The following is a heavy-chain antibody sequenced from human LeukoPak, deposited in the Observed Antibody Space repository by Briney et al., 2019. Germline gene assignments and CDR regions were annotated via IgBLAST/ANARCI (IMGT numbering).Heavy chain of an antibody. J-gene: IGHJ4*02. CDR1: GGSISSSSYY. CDR2: IYYSGST. Sequence: SETLSLTCTVSGGSISSSSYYWGWIRQPPGKGLEWVGSIYYSGSTYYNPSLKSRVTISVDTSKNQFSLKLSSVTAADTAVYYCARDGYYGSRGEGSYWGQGTLVTVSS. V-gene: IGHV4-39*07. D-gene: IGHD3-10*01. CDR3: ARDGYYGSRGEGSY.